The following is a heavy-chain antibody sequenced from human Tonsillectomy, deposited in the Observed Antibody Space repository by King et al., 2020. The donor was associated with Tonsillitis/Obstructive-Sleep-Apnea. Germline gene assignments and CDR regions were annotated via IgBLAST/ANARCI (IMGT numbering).Heavy chain of an antibody. D-gene: IGHD2-2*01. J-gene: IGHJ6*02. Sequence: VQLVESGGGVVQPGRSLRLSCAASGFIFSNYGMNWVRQAPGKGLEWVAIIWYDGSNKHYADSVKGRFTISRDNSKNTLYLQMNSLRAEDTAVYYCARGCSSTSCSPYYYPYGMDVWGQGTTVTVSS. CDR2: IWYDGSNK. CDR1: GFIFSNYG. V-gene: IGHV3-33*01. CDR3: ARGCSSTSCSPYYYPYGMDV.